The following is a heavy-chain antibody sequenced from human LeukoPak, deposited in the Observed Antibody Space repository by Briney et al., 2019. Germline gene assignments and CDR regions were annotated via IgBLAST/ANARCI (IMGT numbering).Heavy chain of an antibody. CDR2: IWYDGSDK. V-gene: IGHV3-33*01. Sequence: PGGSLRLSCAASGFTFSTSGMHWVRQAPGKGLEWVAVIWYDGSDKKYADSVKGRFTISRDDSKNTLYLQMNSLRADDTAVYYCATKQQLVWAEYFLHWGQGTLVIVSS. D-gene: IGHD6-13*01. CDR3: ATKQQLVWAEYFLH. CDR1: GFTFSTSG. J-gene: IGHJ1*01.